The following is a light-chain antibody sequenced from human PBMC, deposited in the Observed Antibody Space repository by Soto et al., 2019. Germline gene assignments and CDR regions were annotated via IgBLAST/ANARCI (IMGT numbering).Light chain of an antibody. CDR1: QSVRSGF. V-gene: IGKV3-20*01. Sequence: EIVLTQSPGTLSLSPGQRATLSCRASQSVRSGFLAWFQQRPGQAPRLLIYGASTRATGVPARFSGSGSGTDFTLTISGLEPEDSAAYYCQRHGATFGQGTKVDI. CDR3: QRHGAT. J-gene: IGKJ1*01. CDR2: GAS.